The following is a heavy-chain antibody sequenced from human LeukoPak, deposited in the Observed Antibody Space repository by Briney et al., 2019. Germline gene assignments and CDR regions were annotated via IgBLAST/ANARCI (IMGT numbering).Heavy chain of an antibody. CDR3: ARGLPWVAARYDY. V-gene: IGHV4-34*01. CDR2: INHSGST. Sequence: SETLSLTCAVYGGSFSGYYWSWIRQPPGKGLEWIGEINHSGSTNYNPSLKSRVTISVNTSKNQFSLKLSSVTAADTAVYYCARGLPWVAARYDYWGQGTLVTVSS. J-gene: IGHJ4*02. CDR1: GGSFSGYY. D-gene: IGHD6-6*01.